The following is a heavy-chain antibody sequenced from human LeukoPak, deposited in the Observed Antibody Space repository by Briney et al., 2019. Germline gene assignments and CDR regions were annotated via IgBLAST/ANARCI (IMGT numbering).Heavy chain of an antibody. D-gene: IGHD6-13*01. Sequence: GGSLRLSCAASGFTFSSYRMNWVRQAPGKGLEWVSYISSSSSYIYYADSVKGRFTISRDNAKNSLYLQMNSLRAEDTALYYCARDRSYSSLDYWGQGTLVTVSS. J-gene: IGHJ4*02. CDR3: ARDRSYSSLDY. V-gene: IGHV3-21*05. CDR2: ISSSSSYI. CDR1: GFTFSSYR.